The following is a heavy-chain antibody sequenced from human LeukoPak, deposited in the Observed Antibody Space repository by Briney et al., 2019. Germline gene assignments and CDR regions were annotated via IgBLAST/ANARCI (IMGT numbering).Heavy chain of an antibody. V-gene: IGHV3-23*01. Sequence: GGSLRLSCAASGFTFSSYSMNWVRQAPGRGLEWVSFITPNADRASYADSVEGRFTISRDNPRNTLYMQMNSLRDEDTAVYYCAIMHGYYDGSGYWVQWGQGTLVTVPA. CDR1: GFTFSSYS. CDR3: AIMHGYYDGSGYWVQ. CDR2: ITPNADRA. D-gene: IGHD3-22*01. J-gene: IGHJ1*01.